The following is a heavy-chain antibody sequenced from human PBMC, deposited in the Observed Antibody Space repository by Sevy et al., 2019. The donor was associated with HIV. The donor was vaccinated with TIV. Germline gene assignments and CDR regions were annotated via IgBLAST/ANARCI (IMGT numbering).Heavy chain of an antibody. Sequence: ASVKVSCKASGYTFNNYIMYWVRQAPGQSLECVGWVNTRTGDTKYSQKFQDRVSISSDTSASTTYMEFNTLRSEDTAVYYCARDFCSGGSCYSAFVYWGQGTLVTVSS. J-gene: IGHJ4*02. V-gene: IGHV1-3*04. CDR2: VNTRTGDT. D-gene: IGHD2-15*01. CDR1: GYTFNNYI. CDR3: ARDFCSGGSCYSAFVY.